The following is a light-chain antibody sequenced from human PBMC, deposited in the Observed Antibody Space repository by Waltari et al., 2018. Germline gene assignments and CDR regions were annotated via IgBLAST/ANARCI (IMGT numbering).Light chain of an antibody. V-gene: IGLV3-21*01. CDR3: QVWDSGRDQVV. CDR2: YDS. J-gene: IGLJ2*01. Sequence: SYELTQAPSVSVAPGKTATITCGGNKVGSKSVHWFQQKTGQAPVLVIYYDSDRASGIPERFSGSNTGNTATLTISRVEAGDEADYYCQVWDSGRDQVVFGGGTKLAVL. CDR1: KVGSKS.